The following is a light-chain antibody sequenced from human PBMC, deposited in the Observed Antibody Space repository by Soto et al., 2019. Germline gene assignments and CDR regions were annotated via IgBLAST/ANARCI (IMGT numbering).Light chain of an antibody. V-gene: IGKV3-15*01. CDR3: HQYNDWPLT. CDR1: QNINNN. J-gene: IGKJ4*01. Sequence: EIVMTQSPATLSVSPGERATISCRASQNINNNLAWYQQKPGQVPRLLIYHASTAATGIPARFSGSGSGTELTLTISCVQSEDFEAYYCHQYNDWPLTFGGGNKVELK. CDR2: HAS.